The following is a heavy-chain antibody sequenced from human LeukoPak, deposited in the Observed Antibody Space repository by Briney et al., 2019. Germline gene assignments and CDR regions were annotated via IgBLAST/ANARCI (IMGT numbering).Heavy chain of an antibody. CDR3: ATAGGSSGSYPLIY. V-gene: IGHV3-23*01. Sequence: GGSLRLSCAASGFTFSDYAMSWVRQAPGKGLEWVSGISASGGGTYYADSVKGRFTISRDNSKNTLYLQMNSFRAEDTAVYYCATAGGSSGSYPLIYWGQGILVTVSS. CDR1: GFTFSDYA. J-gene: IGHJ4*02. D-gene: IGHD6-19*01. CDR2: ISASGGGT.